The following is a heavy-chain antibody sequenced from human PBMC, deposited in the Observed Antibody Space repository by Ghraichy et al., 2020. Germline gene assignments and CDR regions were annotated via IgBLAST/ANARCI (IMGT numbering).Heavy chain of an antibody. Sequence: GGSLRLSCAASGFTFSSYWMHWVRQAPGKGLVWVSRINSDGSSTSYADSVKGRFTISRDNAKNTLYLQMNSLRAEDTAVYYCARAVVVPAAKRYNWFDPWGQGTLVTVSS. J-gene: IGHJ5*02. CDR3: ARAVVVPAAKRYNWFDP. D-gene: IGHD2-2*01. CDR1: GFTFSSYW. CDR2: INSDGSST. V-gene: IGHV3-74*01.